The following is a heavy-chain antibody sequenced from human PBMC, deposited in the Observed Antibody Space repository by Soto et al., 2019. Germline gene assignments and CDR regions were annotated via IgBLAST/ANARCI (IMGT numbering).Heavy chain of an antibody. CDR3: ARSSVDWLLDFDY. J-gene: IGHJ4*02. Sequence: PSETLSLTCTVSGGSISSYYWSWIRQPPGKGLEWIGYIYYSGSTNYNPSLKSRVTISVDTSKNQFSLKLSSVTAADTAVYYCARSSVDWLLDFDYWGQGTLVTVSS. D-gene: IGHD3-9*01. V-gene: IGHV4-59*01. CDR2: IYYSGST. CDR1: GGSISSYY.